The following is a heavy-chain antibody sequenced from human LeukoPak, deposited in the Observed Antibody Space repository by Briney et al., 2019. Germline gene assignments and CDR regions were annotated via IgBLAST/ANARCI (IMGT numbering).Heavy chain of an antibody. V-gene: IGHV5-10-1*01. D-gene: IGHD3-10*01. J-gene: IGHJ4*02. CDR2: IDPSDSYT. CDR1: GYSFTSYW. Sequence: GEPLKISCKASGYSFTSYWISWVRQMPGKGLEWMGRIDPSDSYTNYSPSFQGHVTISADKSISTAYLQWSSLKASDTAIYYCARLRRHYGSGSYPRYFDYWGQGTLVTVSS. CDR3: ARLRRHYGSGSYPRYFDY.